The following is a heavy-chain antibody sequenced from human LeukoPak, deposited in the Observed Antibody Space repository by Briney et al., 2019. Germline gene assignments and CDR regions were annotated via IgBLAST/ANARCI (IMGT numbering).Heavy chain of an antibody. CDR3: ARGQKYYYDRSGYGPNDY. D-gene: IGHD3-22*01. Sequence: ASETLSLTCAVYGGSFSGYYWSWIRQPPGKGLEWIGEINHSGSTKYNPSLKSRVTISIDTSKNQFSLKVRSVTAADTAVYYCARGQKYYYDRSGYGPNDYWGQGTLVTVSS. J-gene: IGHJ4*02. CDR2: INHSGST. CDR1: GGSFSGYY. V-gene: IGHV4-34*01.